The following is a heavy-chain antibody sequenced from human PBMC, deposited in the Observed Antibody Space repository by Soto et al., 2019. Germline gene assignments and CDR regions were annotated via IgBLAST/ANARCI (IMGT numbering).Heavy chain of an antibody. CDR1: GYTLTELS. V-gene: IGHV1-24*01. CDR3: VSHRITMVRAVITNPLFDY. Sequence: ASVKVSCKVSGYTLTELSMHWVRQAPGKGLEWMGGFDPEDGETIYTQKFQGRVTMTEDTSTDTAYLELSSLRSEDTAVYYCVSHRITMVRAVITNPLFDYWGQGTLVTVSS. J-gene: IGHJ4*02. D-gene: IGHD3-10*01. CDR2: FDPEDGET.